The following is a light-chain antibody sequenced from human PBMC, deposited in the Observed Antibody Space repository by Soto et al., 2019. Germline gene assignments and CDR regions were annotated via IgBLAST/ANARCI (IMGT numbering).Light chain of an antibody. CDR2: EVT. CDR1: SSDVGFYNF. V-gene: IGLV2-8*01. Sequence: QSVLTQPPSASGSPGQSLTTSCTGTSSDVGFYNFVSWYQQRPGKAPKLVIYEVTKRPSGVPDRFSGSKSGSTASLTVSGLQADDEADYYCASYAGTRLFVFGSGTKVTVL. CDR3: ASYAGTRLFV. J-gene: IGLJ1*01.